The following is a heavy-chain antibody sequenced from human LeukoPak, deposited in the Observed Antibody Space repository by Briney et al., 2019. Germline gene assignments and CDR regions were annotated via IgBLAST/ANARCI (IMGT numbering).Heavy chain of an antibody. CDR3: ARFVEMATITFDY. J-gene: IGHJ4*02. Sequence: GESLKISCKGSGYSFTSYWIGWVRQMPGKGLEWMGIIYPGDSDTRYSPSFQGQVTISADKSIGTAYLQWSSLKASDTAMYYCARFVEMATITFDYWGQGTLVTVSS. D-gene: IGHD5-24*01. CDR2: IYPGDSDT. V-gene: IGHV5-51*01. CDR1: GYSFTSYW.